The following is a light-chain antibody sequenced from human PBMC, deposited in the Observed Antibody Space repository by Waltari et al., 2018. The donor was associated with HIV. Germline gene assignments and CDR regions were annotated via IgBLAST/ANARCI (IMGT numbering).Light chain of an antibody. CDR1: QSVSSH. Sequence: EVVMTQSPATLSVSPGERATLSCRASQSVSSHLAWYQQRPGQGPRLLIYGASTRATGIPDRFSGSGSGTEFTLTINSLQSEDFALYYCQHYDRWPWGFGQGTKVEIK. V-gene: IGKV3-15*01. CDR3: QHYDRWPWG. CDR2: GAS. J-gene: IGKJ1*01.